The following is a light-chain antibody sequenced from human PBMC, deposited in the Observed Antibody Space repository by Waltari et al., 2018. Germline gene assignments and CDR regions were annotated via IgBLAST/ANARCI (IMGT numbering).Light chain of an antibody. J-gene: IGLJ7*01. CDR2: HNN. CDR1: SSNIGAGYD. Sequence: QSVLTQPPSVSGAPGQRVTISCTGSSSNIGAGYDVHWYQQLPGTAPKLLIYHNNNRPSGFPDRFSGSKSGTSASLAITGLQAEDEADYYCQSYDGSLGGAVFGGGTQLTVL. CDR3: QSYDGSLGGAV. V-gene: IGLV1-40*01.